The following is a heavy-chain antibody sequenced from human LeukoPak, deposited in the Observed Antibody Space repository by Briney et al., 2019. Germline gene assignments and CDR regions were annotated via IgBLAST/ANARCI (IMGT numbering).Heavy chain of an antibody. J-gene: IGHJ5*02. CDR1: GGSISSYY. CDR3: ARGREWFGELFKGYWFDP. V-gene: IGHV4-59*01. D-gene: IGHD3-10*01. Sequence: PSETLSLTCTVSGGSISSYYWSWIRQPLGKGLEWIGYIYYSGSTNYNPSLKSRVTISVDTSKNQFSLKLSSVTAADTAVYYCARGREWFGELFKGYWFDPWGQGTLVTVSS. CDR2: IYYSGST.